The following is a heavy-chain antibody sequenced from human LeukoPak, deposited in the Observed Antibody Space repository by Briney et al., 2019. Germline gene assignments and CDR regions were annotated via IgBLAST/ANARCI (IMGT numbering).Heavy chain of an antibody. CDR1: GFTFSSYG. V-gene: IGHV3-30*02. Sequence: GGSLRLSCAASGFTFSSYGMHWVRQAPGKGLEWVAFIRYDGSNKYYAGSVKGRFTISRDNSKNTLYLQMNSLRAEDTAVYYCAKGGSGYYYDSSGYSPDYWGQGTLVTVSS. J-gene: IGHJ4*02. D-gene: IGHD3-22*01. CDR3: AKGGSGYYYDSSGYSPDY. CDR2: IRYDGSNK.